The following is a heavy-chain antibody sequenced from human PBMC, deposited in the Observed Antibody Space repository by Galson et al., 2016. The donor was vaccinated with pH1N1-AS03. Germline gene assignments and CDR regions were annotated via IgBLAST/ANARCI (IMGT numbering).Heavy chain of an antibody. CDR3: VTDILPGGADV. V-gene: IGHV3-9*02. CDR1: GFTPDASA. D-gene: IGHD2-21*01. Sequence: SLRLSCEASGFTPDASAMHWVRQAPGKGLEWVSGISWTSADIAYADAVKGRFTISRDNAKKSLYLKLNSLRADDTALYYCVTDILPGGADVWGQGTTVTVSS. CDR2: ISWTSADI. J-gene: IGHJ6*02.